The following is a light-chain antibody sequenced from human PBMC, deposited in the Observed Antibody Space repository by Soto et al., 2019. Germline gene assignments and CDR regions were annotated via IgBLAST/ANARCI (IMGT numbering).Light chain of an antibody. CDR2: EVS. CDR1: SSDIGGYNY. V-gene: IGLV2-14*01. CDR3: NSYKSSNTLYV. J-gene: IGLJ1*01. Sequence: QSALTQPASVSGSPGQSITISCTGTSSDIGGYNYVSWYQQHPGKAPKLMLYEVSNRPSGVSNRFSGSKSGNTASLTISGLQDEDEADYYCNSYKSSNTLYVFGSGTKLTVL.